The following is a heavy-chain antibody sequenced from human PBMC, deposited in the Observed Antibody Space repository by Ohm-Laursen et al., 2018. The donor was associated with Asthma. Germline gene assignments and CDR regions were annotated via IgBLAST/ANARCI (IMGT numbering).Heavy chain of an antibody. V-gene: IGHV1-69*10. D-gene: IGHD3-10*01. CDR2: IIPIFDIP. CDR1: GGSFNNFA. Sequence: GASVKVSCKASGGSFNNFALTWVRQAPGQGPEWMGGIIPIFDIPHYAQKFQGRLEITADKAARTVYMELSSLTSEDSAIYYCANARSYFYEYYFDYWGQGTLVTVSS. CDR3: ANARSYFYEYYFDY. J-gene: IGHJ4*02.